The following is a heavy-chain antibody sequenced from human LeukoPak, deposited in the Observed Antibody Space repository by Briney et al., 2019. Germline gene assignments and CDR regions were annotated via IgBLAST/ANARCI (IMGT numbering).Heavy chain of an antibody. CDR1: GFTFSSYS. CDR2: ISSSSSYI. CDR3: ARGYIVVVPAALDY. D-gene: IGHD2-2*01. J-gene: IGHJ4*02. V-gene: IGHV3-21*01. Sequence: GGSLRLSCAASGFTFSSYSMNWVRQAPGKGLEWVSSISSSSSYIYYADSVKGRFTISRDNAKNSLYLQMNSLRAEDTAVYYCARGYIVVVPAALDYWGQGTLVTVSS.